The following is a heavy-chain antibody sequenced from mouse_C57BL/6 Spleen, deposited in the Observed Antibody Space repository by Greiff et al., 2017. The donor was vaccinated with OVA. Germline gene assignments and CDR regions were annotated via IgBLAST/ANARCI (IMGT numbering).Heavy chain of an antibody. Sequence: VQLQQSGPELVKPGASVKISCKASGYTFTDYYMNWVKQSHGKSLEWIGDINPNNGGTSYNQKFKGKATLTVDKSSSTAYMELRSLTSEDSAVYYCASGGQGPWFAYWGQGTLVTVSA. D-gene: IGHD1-1*02. CDR2: INPNNGGT. CDR3: ASGGQGPWFAY. J-gene: IGHJ3*01. V-gene: IGHV1-26*01. CDR1: GYTFTDYY.